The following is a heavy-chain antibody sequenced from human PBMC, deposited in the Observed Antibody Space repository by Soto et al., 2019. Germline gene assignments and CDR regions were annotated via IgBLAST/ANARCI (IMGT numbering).Heavy chain of an antibody. CDR2: ISWNSGSI. CDR3: AKSPYFPRRRYWYFDL. Sequence: EVQLVESGGGLVQPGRSLRLSCAASGFTFDDYAMHWVRQAPGKGLEWVSGISWNSGSIGYADSVKGRFTISRDNAKNSLYLQMNSLRAEDTSLYDCAKSPYFPRRRYWYFDLWGRGTLVTVSS. D-gene: IGHD3-10*01. J-gene: IGHJ2*01. V-gene: IGHV3-9*01. CDR1: GFTFDDYA.